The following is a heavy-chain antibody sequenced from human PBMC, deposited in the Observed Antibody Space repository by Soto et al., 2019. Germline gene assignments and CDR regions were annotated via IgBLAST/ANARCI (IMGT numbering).Heavy chain of an antibody. D-gene: IGHD2-8*01. Sequence: QVQLVQSGAEVKKPGASVKVSCKASGYTFTGYYMHWVRQAPGQGLEWMGWINPNSGGTNYAQKFQGWVTMIRDTSISTAYMELSRLRSDDTAVYYCARGYCTNGVCYRLDYWGQGTLVTVSS. J-gene: IGHJ4*02. V-gene: IGHV1-2*04. CDR1: GYTFTGYY. CDR2: INPNSGGT. CDR3: ARGYCTNGVCYRLDY.